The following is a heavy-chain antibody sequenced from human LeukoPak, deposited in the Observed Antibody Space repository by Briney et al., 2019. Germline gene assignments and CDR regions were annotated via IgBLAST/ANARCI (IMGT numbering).Heavy chain of an antibody. J-gene: IGHJ6*02. V-gene: IGHV3-53*01. CDR1: GFTVSSNY. D-gene: IGHD6-13*01. Sequence: GGSLRLSCAASGFTVSSNYMSWVRQAPGKGLEWVSVIYSGGSTYYADSVKGRFTISRDNSKNTLYLQMNSLKTEDTAVYYCTTDPPGIAEAWVYYYGMDVWGQGTTVTVSS. CDR2: IYSGGST. CDR3: TTDPPGIAEAWVYYYGMDV.